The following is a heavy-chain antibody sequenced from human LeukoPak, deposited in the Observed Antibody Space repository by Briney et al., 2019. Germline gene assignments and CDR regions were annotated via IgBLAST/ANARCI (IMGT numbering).Heavy chain of an antibody. Sequence: GGSLRLSCAASGFTFSSYGMHWVRQAPGKGLEWVAVISYDGSNKHYADSVKGRFTISRDNSKNTLYQQMNSLRAEDTAVYYCAKDGGRTVDYWGQGTLVTVSS. J-gene: IGHJ4*02. CDR2: ISYDGSNK. D-gene: IGHD1-14*01. V-gene: IGHV3-30*18. CDR3: AKDGGRTVDY. CDR1: GFTFSSYG.